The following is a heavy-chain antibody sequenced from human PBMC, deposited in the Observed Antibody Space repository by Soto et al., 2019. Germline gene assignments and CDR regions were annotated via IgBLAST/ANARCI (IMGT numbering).Heavy chain of an antibody. V-gene: IGHV4-39*01. CDR3: ARARADYYGSENYYKGGFYYFDH. J-gene: IGHJ4*02. D-gene: IGHD3-10*01. Sequence: PSATLSLTCSLSRHSISSSSSYCGWFRQPPGEAQEWIGTIYYSGSTYSNPSLKSRITMSVDTSKNQFSLKLNSVTAADTAVYYCARARADYYGSENYYKGGFYYFDHWGQGTLVTVS. CDR1: RHSISSSSSY. CDR2: IYYSGST.